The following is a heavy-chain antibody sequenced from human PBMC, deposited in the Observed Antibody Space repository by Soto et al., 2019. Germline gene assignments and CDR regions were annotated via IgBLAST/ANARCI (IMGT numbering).Heavy chain of an antibody. J-gene: IGHJ4*02. D-gene: IGHD4-17*01. CDR2: ISHTGRT. V-gene: IGHV4-59*01. CDR1: TGSMRTYY. CDR3: ARDDTTGLFDF. Sequence: SETLSLTCSVSTGSMRTYYWTWIRQSPGEGLEWIGQISHTGRTKYNPSLESRVTISVDTSRKQFSLKLTSVTAADTALYYCARDDTTGLFDFWGQGTLVTVSS.